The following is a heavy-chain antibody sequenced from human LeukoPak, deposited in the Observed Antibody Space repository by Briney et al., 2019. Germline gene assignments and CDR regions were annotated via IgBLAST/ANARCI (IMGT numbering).Heavy chain of an antibody. Sequence: GGSLRLSCAASGFSFSSYWMHWIRQAPEKGLEWVSRVNSDGSSTVNADSVKGRFIISRDNAKKTLELEMHSLRAEDTAVYYCVRGGARRGFYTMDVWGQGTTVIVSS. CDR1: GFSFSSYW. V-gene: IGHV3-74*03. J-gene: IGHJ6*02. D-gene: IGHD2/OR15-2a*01. CDR2: VNSDGSST. CDR3: VRGGARRGFYTMDV.